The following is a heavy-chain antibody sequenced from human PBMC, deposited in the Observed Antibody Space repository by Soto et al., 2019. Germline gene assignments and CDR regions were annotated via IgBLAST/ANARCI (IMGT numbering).Heavy chain of an antibody. CDR1: GFTFSSYA. V-gene: IGHV3-64*01. J-gene: IGHJ4*02. D-gene: IGHD3-16*01. Sequence: EVQLVESGGGLVQPGGSLRLSCAASGFTFSSYAMHWVRQAPGKGLEYVSTISRNGGSTYYANSVKGRFALSRDNSKNTLYLQMSSLRAEDMAVYYGAREGGSYYFDYWGQGTLVTVYS. CDR3: AREGGSYYFDY. CDR2: ISRNGGST.